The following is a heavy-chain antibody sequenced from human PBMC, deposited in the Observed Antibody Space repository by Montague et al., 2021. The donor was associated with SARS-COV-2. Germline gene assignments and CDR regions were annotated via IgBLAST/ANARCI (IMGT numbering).Heavy chain of an antibody. CDR3: ARIPVGSKYYFDF. CDR1: GDSVSSNIAT. D-gene: IGHD2-2*01. CDR2: TYYRSKWCN. Sequence: CAISGDSVSSNIATWNWIRQSPSRGLEWLGRTYYRSKWCNDYAESVKSRITIDPDTSKHQFSLHLNSVTPEDTAVYYCARIPVGSKYYFDFWGQGILVTVSS. J-gene: IGHJ4*02. V-gene: IGHV6-1*01.